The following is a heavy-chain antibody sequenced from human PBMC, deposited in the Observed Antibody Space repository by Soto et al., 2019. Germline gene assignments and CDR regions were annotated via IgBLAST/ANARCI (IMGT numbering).Heavy chain of an antibody. D-gene: IGHD6-19*01. V-gene: IGHV4-4*02. Sequence: TSETLSLTCAVSGGSITTTNWWNWVRQPPGKGLEWIGEICHSGRTNFNPSLKSRVTISIDQSKNQVSLKLSSVTAADTAVYYCARRAVAGTSWFDPWGQGTQVTVSS. J-gene: IGHJ5*02. CDR1: GGSITTTNW. CDR2: ICHSGRT. CDR3: ARRAVAGTSWFDP.